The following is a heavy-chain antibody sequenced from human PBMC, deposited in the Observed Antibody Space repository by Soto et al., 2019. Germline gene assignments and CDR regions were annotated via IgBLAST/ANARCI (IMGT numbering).Heavy chain of an antibody. Sequence: GGSLRLSCAASGFTFSASAIHWVRQAPGKGLEWVAVISFDGSNEYYADSVKGRFTVSRDNSKNTLHLQMNSLRAEDTAVYYCAREDSIIIPAVSDFWGQGTLVTVSS. V-gene: IGHV3-30*04. CDR3: AREDSIIIPAVSDF. CDR2: ISFDGSNE. J-gene: IGHJ4*02. D-gene: IGHD2-2*01. CDR1: GFTFSASA.